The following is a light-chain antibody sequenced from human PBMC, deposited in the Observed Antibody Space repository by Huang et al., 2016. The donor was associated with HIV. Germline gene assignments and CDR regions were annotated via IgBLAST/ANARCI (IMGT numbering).Light chain of an antibody. CDR2: DAS. Sequence: DIQMTQSPSSLSASLGDRVTITCQASQDISNHLNWYQQKPGKAPKLLIYDASNLESGGPSRCSGSGSGTHFTLTISSLQPEDYATYYCQQYDSITPLTFGGGTKVEIK. CDR3: QQYDSITPLT. CDR1: QDISNH. J-gene: IGKJ4*01. V-gene: IGKV1-33*01.